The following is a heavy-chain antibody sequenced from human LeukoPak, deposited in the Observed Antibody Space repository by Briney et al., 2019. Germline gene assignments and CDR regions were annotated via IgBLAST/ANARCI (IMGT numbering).Heavy chain of an antibody. V-gene: IGHV3-7*01. J-gene: IGHJ5*02. D-gene: IGHD3-3*01. CDR2: IKPDGSAG. Sequence: GGSLRLSCVASGFTFSNYWMSWVRQAPGKGLQWVANIKPDGSAGYYVGSVRGRFTISRDNAKISLYLQMNSLRVEDTAVYFCVPHFGVGNNINHWGQGTLVTVSS. CDR1: GFTFSNYW. CDR3: VPHFGVGNNINH.